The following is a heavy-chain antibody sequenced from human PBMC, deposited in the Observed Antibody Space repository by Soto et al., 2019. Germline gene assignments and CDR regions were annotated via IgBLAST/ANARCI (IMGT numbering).Heavy chain of an antibody. CDR1: GFTFSSYS. J-gene: IGHJ3*02. D-gene: IGHD2-2*01. Sequence: EVQLVESGGGLVQPGGSLRLSCAASGFTFSSYSMNWVRQAPGKGREWVSYISSSSSTIYYADSVKGRFTMSRDNAKNSLYLQMNSLKDEDTAVYYCAREVEMAPLLGVAFDIWGQGRMVTVSS. CDR2: ISSSSSTI. CDR3: AREVEMAPLLGVAFDI. V-gene: IGHV3-48*02.